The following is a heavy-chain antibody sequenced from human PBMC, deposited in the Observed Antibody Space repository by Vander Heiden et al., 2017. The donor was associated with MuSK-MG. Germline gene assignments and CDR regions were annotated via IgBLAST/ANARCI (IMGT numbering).Heavy chain of an antibody. CDR2: IYYSGST. CDR3: ARVSGSYPKAAEAYFDY. V-gene: IGHV4-59*01. Sequence: QVQLQESGPGLVKPSETLSLTCTVSGGSISSYYWSWIRQPPGKGLEWIGYIYYSGSTNYNPSLKSRVTISVDTSKNQFSLKLSSVTAADTAVYYCARVSGSYPKAAEAYFDYWGQGTLVTVSS. D-gene: IGHD3-16*02. J-gene: IGHJ4*02. CDR1: GGSISSYY.